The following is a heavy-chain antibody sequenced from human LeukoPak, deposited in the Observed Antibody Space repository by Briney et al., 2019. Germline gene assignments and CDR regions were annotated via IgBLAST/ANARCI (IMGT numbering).Heavy chain of an antibody. Sequence: GGSLRLSCAASGFTFNSYRMTWVRQAPGKGLEWVSSISSTNSYIYYADSVKGRFTISRDNAKNSLYLQMNSLRAEDTAVYYCARVRYDSSGNDYWGQGTLVTVSS. CDR1: GFTFNSYR. J-gene: IGHJ4*02. D-gene: IGHD3-22*01. CDR2: ISSTNSYI. V-gene: IGHV3-21*01. CDR3: ARVRYDSSGNDY.